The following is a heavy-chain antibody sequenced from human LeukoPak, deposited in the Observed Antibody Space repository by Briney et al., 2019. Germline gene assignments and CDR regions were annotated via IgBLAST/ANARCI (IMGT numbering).Heavy chain of an antibody. D-gene: IGHD2-15*01. J-gene: IGHJ5*02. CDR1: GGSTIIGNC. Sequence: SGSLSLTCVVSGGSTIIGNCWSGVRQPPGKGLQGIGEIYYSGSTKYNPSLKRRDTISADTSKNQFSIKQESMSAADTDVDYCAGLGYCKGEGDGNCYPVSWGEGALVTVSS. V-gene: IGHV4-4*02. CDR3: AGLGYCKGEGDGNCYPVS. CDR2: IYYSGST.